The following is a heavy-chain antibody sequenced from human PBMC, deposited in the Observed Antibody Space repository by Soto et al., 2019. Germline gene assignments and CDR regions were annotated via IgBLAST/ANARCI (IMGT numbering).Heavy chain of an antibody. CDR2: IRSKAYGGTT. CDR1: GFTFGDYA. CDR3: TRDPIFAPSHKTTVVTRDDY. J-gene: IGHJ4*02. V-gene: IGHV3-49*04. D-gene: IGHD4-17*01. Sequence: PGGSLRLSCTASGFTFGDYAMSWVRQAPGKGLEWVGFIRSKAYGGTTEYAASVKGRFTISRDDSKSIAYLQMNSLKTEDTAVYYCTRDPIFAPSHKTTVVTRDDYWSQGTLVTVSS.